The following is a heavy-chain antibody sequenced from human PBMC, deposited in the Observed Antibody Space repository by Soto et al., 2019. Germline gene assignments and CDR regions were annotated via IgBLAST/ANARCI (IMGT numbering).Heavy chain of an antibody. V-gene: IGHV3-23*01. J-gene: IGHJ4*02. CDR3: AGPGYSSQDY. Sequence: EVQLLESGGDLVQPGGSLRLSCAASGFTFSSFALSWVRQAPGKGLEWVSAISGSGDGTDYADSVKGRFTISRDNSKNTLYRQMNSLRAEDTAVYYCAGPGYSSQDYWGQGALVTVPS. CDR1: GFTFSSFA. CDR2: ISGSGDGT. D-gene: IGHD5-18*01.